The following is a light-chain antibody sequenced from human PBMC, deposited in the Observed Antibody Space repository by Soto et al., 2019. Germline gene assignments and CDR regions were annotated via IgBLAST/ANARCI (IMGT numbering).Light chain of an antibody. V-gene: IGLV2-14*01. CDR1: SSDVGDYNY. CDR3: NSYTSSGTYV. J-gene: IGLJ1*01. Sequence: SVLTQPASVSGSPGQSITISCTGISSDVGDYNYVSWYQQHPGKAPKLMIYEVSNRPSGVSSRFSGSKSGNTASLTISGLQAEDEADYYCNSYTSSGTYVFGTGTKVTVL. CDR2: EVS.